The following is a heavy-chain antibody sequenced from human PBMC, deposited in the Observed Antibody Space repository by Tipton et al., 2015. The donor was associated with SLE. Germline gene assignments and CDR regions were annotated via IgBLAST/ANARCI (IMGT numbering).Heavy chain of an antibody. CDR2: LQYSGRS. V-gene: IGHV4-39*07. CDR1: GDSITSGSYY. CDR3: PIYYHDSTGLHWCDP. D-gene: IGHD3-22*01. J-gene: IGHJ5*02. Sequence: GLVKPSETLSLNCSVSGDSITSGSYYWVWIRQAPGKGLEWIGRLQYSGRSYYNPSLKGRVTISLDTSRTQFSLKVTSVTAADTAVYYCPIYYHDSTGLHWCDPLVQGTLVTGSS.